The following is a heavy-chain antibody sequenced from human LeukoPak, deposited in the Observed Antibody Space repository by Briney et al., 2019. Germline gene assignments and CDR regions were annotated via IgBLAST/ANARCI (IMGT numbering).Heavy chain of an antibody. CDR1: GGSISSYY. V-gene: IGHV4-59*01. Sequence: SETLSLTCTVSGGSISSYYWSWIRQPPGKGLEWIGYIYYSGSTNYNPSLKSRVTISVDTSKNQFSLKLSSVTAADTAVYYCATIFGEQGVDYWGQGTLVTVSS. J-gene: IGHJ4*02. CDR3: ATIFGEQGVDY. CDR2: IYYSGST. D-gene: IGHD3-3*01.